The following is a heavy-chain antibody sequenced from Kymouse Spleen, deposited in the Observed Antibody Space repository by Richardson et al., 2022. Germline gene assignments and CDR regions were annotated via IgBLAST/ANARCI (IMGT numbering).Heavy chain of an antibody. J-gene: IGHJ5*02. V-gene: IGHV3-15*01. CDR3: TMVRGVIANWFDP. Sequence: EVQLVESGGGLVKPGGSLRLSCAASGFTFSNAWMSWVRQAPGKGLEWVGRIKSKTDGGTTDYAAPVKGRFTISRDDSKNTLYLQMNSLKTEDTAVYYCTMVRGVIANWFDPWGQGTLVTVSS. CDR2: IKSKTDGGTT. D-gene: IGHD3-10*01. CDR1: GFTFSNAW.